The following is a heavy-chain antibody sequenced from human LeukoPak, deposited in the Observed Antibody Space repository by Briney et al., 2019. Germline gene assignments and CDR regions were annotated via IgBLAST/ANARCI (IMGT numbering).Heavy chain of an antibody. CDR3: VRDSRFLEAY. CDR1: GFTFSTYW. D-gene: IGHD3-3*01. Sequence: GGSLGLSCAASGFTFSTYWMTWVRQAPGKGLEWVANIKQDGSEKYFVDSVKGRFTISRDNAKNSLYLQMNSLRAEDTAVYYWVRDSRFLEAYGGQETLVTVSS. V-gene: IGHV3-7*01. CDR2: IKQDGSEK. J-gene: IGHJ4*02.